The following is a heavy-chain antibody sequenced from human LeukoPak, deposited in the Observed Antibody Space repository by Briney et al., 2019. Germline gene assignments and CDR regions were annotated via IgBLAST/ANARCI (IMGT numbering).Heavy chain of an antibody. V-gene: IGHV3-30*02. CDR1: GFTFSSYG. D-gene: IGHD6-13*01. CDR3: AKDRRVAAAGYYFDY. J-gene: IGHJ4*02. Sequence: GGSLRLSCAASGFTFSSYGMHWVRQAPGKGLEWVAFIRYDGSNKYYADSVKGRFTISRDNSKNTLYLQMNCLRAEDTAVYYCAKDRRVAAAGYYFDYWGQGTLVTVSS. CDR2: IRYDGSNK.